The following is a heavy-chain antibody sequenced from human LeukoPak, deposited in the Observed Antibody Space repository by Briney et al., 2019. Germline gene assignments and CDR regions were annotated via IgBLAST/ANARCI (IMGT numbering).Heavy chain of an antibody. CDR3: AREMAVAGFKIDS. CDR1: GFTFSNYA. Sequence: GGSLRLSCAASGFTFSNYAMSWVRQAPGKGLEWVSTISFSGGSTYSADSVRGRFTISRDNSKSTLSLQMSSLRPEDTALYYCAREMAVAGFKIDSWGQGTLVTVSS. V-gene: IGHV3-23*01. D-gene: IGHD6-19*01. J-gene: IGHJ5*01. CDR2: ISFSGGST.